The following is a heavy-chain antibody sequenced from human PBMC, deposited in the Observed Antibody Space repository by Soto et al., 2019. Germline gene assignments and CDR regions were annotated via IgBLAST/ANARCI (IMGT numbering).Heavy chain of an antibody. V-gene: IGHV4-59*11. CDR3: ARGVNYHDSSGSTRFDS. CDR1: GGSFSRRY. D-gene: IGHD3-22*01. J-gene: IGHJ5*01. CDR2: FYYSGPS. Sequence: SETLSLTYTVSGGSFSRRYWSWIRQPPGKGLEWIGYFYYSGPSTYNPSLKSRVTISVDTSKNQFSLKLSSVTAADTAVYYCARGVNYHDSSGSTRFDSWGQGALVTVS.